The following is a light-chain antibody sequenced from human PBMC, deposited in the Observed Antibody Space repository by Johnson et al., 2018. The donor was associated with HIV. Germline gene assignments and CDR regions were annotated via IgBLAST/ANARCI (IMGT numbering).Light chain of an antibody. CDR1: SSNIGNNY. J-gene: IGLJ1*01. V-gene: IGLV1-51*01. CDR3: GTWDSSLSALYV. CDR2: DNN. Sequence: QSILTQPPSVSAAPGQKVTISCSGSSSNIGNNYVSWYQQLPGTAPKLLIYDNNKRPSGIPGRLSGSKSGTSATLGITGLQTGDEADYYCGTWDSSLSALYVFGTGTKVTVL.